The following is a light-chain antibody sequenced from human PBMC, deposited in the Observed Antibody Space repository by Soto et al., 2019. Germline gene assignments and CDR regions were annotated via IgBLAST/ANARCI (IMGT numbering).Light chain of an antibody. V-gene: IGKV1-5*01. Sequence: IQIPQTPSTLSASVGDRVTITCRASQSIGEWLAWYQQKPGKAPKVLIYDASRLQSGVPSRFSGSGSETEFILTISSLQPDDFATYYCQDYSDNSWTFGQGTKVDIK. CDR1: QSIGEW. CDR2: DAS. J-gene: IGKJ1*01. CDR3: QDYSDNSWT.